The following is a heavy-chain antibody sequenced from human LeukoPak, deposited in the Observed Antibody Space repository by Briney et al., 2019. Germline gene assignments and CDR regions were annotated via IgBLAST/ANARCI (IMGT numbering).Heavy chain of an antibody. Sequence: PGGSLRLSCAASGFTFRRNGMNWVRQASGKGLEWVAVIWYDGSNKYYADSVKGRFTISRDNSKNTLDLQMNSLRAEDTAVYYCARGPVVGAIHDVFDMWGQGTMVIVSS. V-gene: IGHV3-33*01. CDR3: ARGPVVGAIHDVFDM. J-gene: IGHJ3*02. CDR2: IWYDGSNK. CDR1: GFTFRRNG. D-gene: IGHD1-26*01.